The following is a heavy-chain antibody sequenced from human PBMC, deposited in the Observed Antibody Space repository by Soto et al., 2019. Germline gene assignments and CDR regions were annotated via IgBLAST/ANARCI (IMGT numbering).Heavy chain of an antibody. CDR3: ARGVSGGSGSYYIFDYYYYYMDV. V-gene: IGHV1-2*04. D-gene: IGHD3-10*01. CDR1: GYTFTSYV. Sequence: GASVKVSCKASGYTFTSYVISWVRQAPGQGLEWMGWINPNSGGTNYAQKFQGWVTMTRDTSISTAYMELSRLRSDDTAVYYCARGVSGGSGSYYIFDYYYYYMDVWGKGTTVTVSS. CDR2: INPNSGGT. J-gene: IGHJ6*03.